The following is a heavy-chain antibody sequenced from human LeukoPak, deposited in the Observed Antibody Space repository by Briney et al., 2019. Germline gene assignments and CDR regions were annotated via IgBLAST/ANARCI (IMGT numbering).Heavy chain of an antibody. V-gene: IGHV4-61*08. Sequence: SETLSLTCTVSGGSISSGDYYWSWIRQPPGKGLEWIGYIYYSGSTNYNPSLKSRVTISVDTSKNQFSLKLSSVTAADTAVYYCAGLDDTAMDYGMDVWGQGTTVTVSS. D-gene: IGHD5-18*01. CDR3: AGLDDTAMDYGMDV. CDR2: IYYSGST. J-gene: IGHJ6*02. CDR1: GGSISSGDYY.